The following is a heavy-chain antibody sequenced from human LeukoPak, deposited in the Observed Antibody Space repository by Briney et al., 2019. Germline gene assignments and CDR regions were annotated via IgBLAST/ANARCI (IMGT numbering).Heavy chain of an antibody. J-gene: IGHJ5*02. D-gene: IGHD6-13*01. V-gene: IGHV1-8*03. CDR1: GYTFTNYD. Sequence: ASVKVSCKASGYTFTNYDIHWVRQATGQGLEWMGWMNPYSGNTGYAQNFQGRITITRNTSISTAYMELSSLRSEDTTVYYCARTQQLVLRSPLDPWGQGTLVTVSS. CDR2: MNPYSGNT. CDR3: ARTQQLVLRSPLDP.